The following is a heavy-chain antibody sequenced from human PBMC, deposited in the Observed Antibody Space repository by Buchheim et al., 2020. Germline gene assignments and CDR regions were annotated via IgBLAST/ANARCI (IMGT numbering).Heavy chain of an antibody. CDR2: INSDGSGT. D-gene: IGHD3-10*01. CDR1: GFSFSTSW. V-gene: IGHV3-74*01. CDR3: TRDSTSGSYDY. J-gene: IGHJ4*02. Sequence: EVQLVESGGGLVQPGGSLRLSCAASGFSFSTSWMHWVRHAPGKGLVWVSRINSDGSGTIYADSVKGRFTISRDNAKNTLFLQMNSLRAEDTAIYYCTRDSTSGSYDYWGQGTL.